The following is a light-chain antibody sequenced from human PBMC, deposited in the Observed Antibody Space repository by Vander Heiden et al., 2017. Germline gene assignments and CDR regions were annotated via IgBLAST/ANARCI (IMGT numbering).Light chain of an antibody. CDR3: QQRSNWYT. V-gene: IGKV3-11*01. CDR1: QSVSSY. Sequence: ILLTQYPATLSLSPGERATLSCRASQSVSSYLAWYQQKPGQAPRLLIYDASNRATGIPARFSGSGSGTDFTLTISSLEPEDFAVYYCQQRSNWYTFGQGTKLEIK. J-gene: IGKJ2*01. CDR2: DAS.